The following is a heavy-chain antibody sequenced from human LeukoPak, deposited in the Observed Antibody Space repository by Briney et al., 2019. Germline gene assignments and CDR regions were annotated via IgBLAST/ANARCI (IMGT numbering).Heavy chain of an antibody. J-gene: IGHJ4*02. V-gene: IGHV3-30-3*01. CDR3: ARERGADYGGNSLGFDY. Sequence: GGSLRLSCAASGFTFSSYAMHWVRQAPGKGLEWVAVISYDGSNKYYADSVKGRFTISRDNSKNTLYLQMNSLRAEDTAVYYCARERGADYGGNSLGFDYWGQGTQVTVSS. CDR1: GFTFSSYA. CDR2: ISYDGSNK. D-gene: IGHD4-23*01.